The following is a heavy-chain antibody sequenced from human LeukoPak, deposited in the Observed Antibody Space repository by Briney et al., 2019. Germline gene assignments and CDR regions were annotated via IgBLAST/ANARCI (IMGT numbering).Heavy chain of an antibody. D-gene: IGHD3-22*01. CDR1: GDSVSSNSAA. J-gene: IGHJ6*02. CDR3: ARGSDYDSSGYYMWGKSYYYGMDV. CDR2: TYYRSKWYN. V-gene: IGHV6-1*01. Sequence: SQTLSLTCAISGDSVSSNSAAWNWIRRSPSRGLEWLGRTYYRSKWYNDYAVSVKSRITINPDTSKNQFSLQLNSVTPEDTAVYYCARGSDYDSSGYYMWGKSYYYGMDVWGQGTTVTVSS.